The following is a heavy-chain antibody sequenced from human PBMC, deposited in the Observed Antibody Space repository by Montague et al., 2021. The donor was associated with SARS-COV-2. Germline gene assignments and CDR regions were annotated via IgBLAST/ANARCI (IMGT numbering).Heavy chain of an antibody. Sequence: PALVKPTQTLTLTCTFSGFSLTTSAMCVSWIRQPPGKALEWLARIDWDGDEYYSASLKSRLTITKDTSKDQVVLTMTNMDPADTATYYCARTRGINKSCRHYDMDVGGQGTTVTVSS. CDR3: ARTRGINKSCRHYDMDV. J-gene: IGHJ6*02. D-gene: IGHD2-15*01. CDR2: IDWDGDE. CDR1: GFSLTTSAMC. V-gene: IGHV2-70*11.